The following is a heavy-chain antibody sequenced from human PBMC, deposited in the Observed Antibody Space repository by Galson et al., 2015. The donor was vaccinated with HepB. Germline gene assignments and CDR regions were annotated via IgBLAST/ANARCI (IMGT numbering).Heavy chain of an antibody. V-gene: IGHV4-59*01. Sequence: SETLSLTCSVSGGSISSYYWSWVRQPPGKGLEWIGYIYYNGNTDYNPSLKSRVTMSVDTSKNQFSLKVNSVTAADTAVYYCVKARQPARGSYFPGFDSWGQGMLVTVSS. CDR3: VKARQPARGSYFPGFDS. CDR2: IYYNGNT. CDR1: GGSISSYY. J-gene: IGHJ4*02. D-gene: IGHD3-10*01.